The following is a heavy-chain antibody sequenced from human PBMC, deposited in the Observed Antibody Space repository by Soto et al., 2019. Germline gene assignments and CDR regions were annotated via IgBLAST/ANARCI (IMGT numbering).Heavy chain of an antibody. CDR1: GFTFSSYG. V-gene: IGHV3-30*18. D-gene: IGHD6-19*01. J-gene: IGHJ4*02. CDR3: AKEHTPLSSGWYYFDY. Sequence: GGSLRLSCAASGFTFSSYGMHWVRQAPGKGLEWVAVISYDGSNKYYADSVKGRFTISRDNSKNTLYLQMNSLRAEDTAVYYCAKEHTPLSSGWYYFDYWGQGTLVTVSS. CDR2: ISYDGSNK.